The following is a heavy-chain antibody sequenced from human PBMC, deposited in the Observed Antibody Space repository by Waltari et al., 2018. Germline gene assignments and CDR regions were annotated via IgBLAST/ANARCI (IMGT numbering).Heavy chain of an antibody. J-gene: IGHJ4*02. CDR3: ARWNIGADY. D-gene: IGHD2-15*01. CDR2: INTRSTTI. V-gene: IGHV3-48*04. Sequence: VQLVESGGGSVQPGGSLRLSCAAPGFTFSIYSMIWVRQAPWKGLEWVSYINTRSTTIYYADSVKGRLTTSRDNAKNSLYLQMNSLRAEDTAVYYCARWNIGADYWGQGTLVTVSS. CDR1: GFTFSIYS.